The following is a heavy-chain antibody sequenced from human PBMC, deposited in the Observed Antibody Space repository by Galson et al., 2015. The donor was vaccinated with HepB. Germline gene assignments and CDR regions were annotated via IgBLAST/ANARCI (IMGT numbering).Heavy chain of an antibody. Sequence: SLRLSRAASRFTLSWYAMNWVRQAPAKGLEWVSGIRGSGGSTYYEDSVKGRFTISRDNSKNTLYLQMNSLRAEETAVYYCAKFNSSWHRNVDWGQGTLVTVSS. D-gene: IGHD6-13*01. CDR3: AKFNSSWHRNVD. J-gene: IGHJ4*02. CDR2: IRGSGGST. CDR1: RFTLSWYA. V-gene: IGHV3-23*01.